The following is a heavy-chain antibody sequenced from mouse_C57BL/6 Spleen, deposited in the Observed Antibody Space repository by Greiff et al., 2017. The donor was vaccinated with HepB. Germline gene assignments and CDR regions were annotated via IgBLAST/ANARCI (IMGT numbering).Heavy chain of an antibody. J-gene: IGHJ2*01. V-gene: IGHV1-50*01. Sequence: QVQLKQPGAELVKPGASVKLSCKASGYTFTSYWMQWVKQRPGQGLEWIGEIDPSDSYTNYNQKFKGKATLTVDTSSSTAYMQLSSLTSEDSAVYYCANGYADGSLDYWGQGTTLTVSS. CDR1: GYTFTSYW. CDR3: ANGYADGSLDY. D-gene: IGHD2-2*01. CDR2: IDPSDSYT.